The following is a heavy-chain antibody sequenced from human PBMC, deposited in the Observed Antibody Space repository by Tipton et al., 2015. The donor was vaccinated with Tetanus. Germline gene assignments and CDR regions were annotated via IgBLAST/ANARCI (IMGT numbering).Heavy chain of an antibody. D-gene: IGHD6-13*01. Sequence: TLSLTCTVSGGSISSGGYYWSWIRQHPGKGLEWIGCIYYSGSTYYNPSLKSRVTISVDTSKNQFSLKLSSVTAADTAVYYCARDRQQLGRRDYYYGMDVWGQGTTVTVSS. CDR1: GGSISSGGYY. CDR3: ARDRQQLGRRDYYYGMDV. J-gene: IGHJ6*02. CDR2: IYYSGST. V-gene: IGHV4-31*03.